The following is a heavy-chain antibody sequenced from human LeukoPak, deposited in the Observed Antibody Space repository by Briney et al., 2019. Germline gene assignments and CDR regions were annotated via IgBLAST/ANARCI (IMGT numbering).Heavy chain of an antibody. CDR1: GFTFTTYY. D-gene: IGHD3-9*01. V-gene: IGHV3-7*01. CDR3: ATYLRDTAAGYYYFDH. Sequence: PGGSLRLSCAASGFTFTTYYMGWVRQAPGKGLEWVANIRQDGNEQHYVDSVKGRFTISRDNAKNSVYLQMNFLSAEDTAVYYCATYLRDTAAGYYYFDHWGQGTLVTVSS. CDR2: IRQDGNEQ. J-gene: IGHJ4*02.